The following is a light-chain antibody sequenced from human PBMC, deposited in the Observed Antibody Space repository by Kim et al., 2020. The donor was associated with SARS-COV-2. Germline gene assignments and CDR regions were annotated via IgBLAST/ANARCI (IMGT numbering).Light chain of an antibody. CDR3: MQVTHWPWT. CDR2: KVS. J-gene: IGKJ1*01. V-gene: IGKV2-30*02. Sequence: VVMTQSPLSLPVTLGQPASISFRPSQSLVQSRSSQSLVHNDGNPFLNWFPQRPGQSPRRLIYKVSNRDSGVPDRFSGSGSGTDFTLKISRVEAEDVGIYYCMQVTHWPWTFGQGTKVDIK. CDR1: QSLVHNDGNPF.